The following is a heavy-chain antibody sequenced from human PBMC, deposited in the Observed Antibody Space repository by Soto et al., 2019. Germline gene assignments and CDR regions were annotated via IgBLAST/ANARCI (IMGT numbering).Heavy chain of an antibody. V-gene: IGHV3-30*03. J-gene: IGHJ4*02. D-gene: IGHD3-22*01. CDR1: GFTFSSYG. CDR3: AGTYYYDSSPLDY. CDR2: ISYDGSNK. Sequence: QVQLVESGGGVVQPGRSLRLSCAASGFTFSSYGMHWVRQAPVNGLEWVAVISYDGSNKYYADSVKGRFTISRDNSKNTLYLQMNSLKAEDTAVYYCAGTYYYDSSPLDYWGQGTLVTVSS.